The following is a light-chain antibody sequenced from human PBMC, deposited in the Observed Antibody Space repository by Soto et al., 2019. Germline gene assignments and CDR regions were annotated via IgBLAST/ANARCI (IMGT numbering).Light chain of an antibody. CDR3: QQYDNSPVT. J-gene: IGKJ2*01. CDR2: GAS. CDR1: QSVRNSY. Sequence: EIVLTQSPGTLSLSPGERATLSCRASQSVRNSYVAWYQQKPGQAPRLLIYGASSRATGIPDRFSGSGSGTDFTLTISRLEPEDLEVYYCQQYDNSPVTFGQGTKLEIK. V-gene: IGKV3-20*01.